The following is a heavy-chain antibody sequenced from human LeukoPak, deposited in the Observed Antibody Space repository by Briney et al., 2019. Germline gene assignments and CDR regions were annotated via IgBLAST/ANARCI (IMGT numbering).Heavy chain of an antibody. V-gene: IGHV1-69*13. CDR3: ARDLGCSSTSCYISIGDAFDI. Sequence: EASVKVSCKASGGTFSSYAISWVRQAPGQGLEWMGEIIPIFGTANYAQKFQGRVTITADESTSTAYMELSSLRSEDTAVYYCARDLGCSSTSCYISIGDAFDIWGQGTMVTVSS. D-gene: IGHD2-2*02. CDR1: GGTFSSYA. J-gene: IGHJ3*02. CDR2: IIPIFGTA.